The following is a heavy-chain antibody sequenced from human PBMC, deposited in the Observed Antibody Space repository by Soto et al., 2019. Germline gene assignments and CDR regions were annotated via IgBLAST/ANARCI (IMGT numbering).Heavy chain of an antibody. D-gene: IGHD3-9*01. J-gene: IGHJ5*02. V-gene: IGHV1-69*13. CDR3: AREDDTTGHYSWFDP. Sequence: SVKVSCKPSGTPFDTFTFSWVRQAPGQGLEWMGGFVPMFGSASIAQRFQGRVRITADASTGTGYMELSDLRSEDSAIYYCAREDDTTGHYSWFDPWGPGTLVTVPQ. CDR1: GTPFDTFT. CDR2: FVPMFGSA.